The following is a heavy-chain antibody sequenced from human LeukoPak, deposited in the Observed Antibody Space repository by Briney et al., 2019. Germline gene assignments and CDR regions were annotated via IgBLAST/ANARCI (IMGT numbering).Heavy chain of an antibody. D-gene: IGHD2-2*01. CDR3: HFYCSSTSCFLGRLDWFDP. CDR2: IIPIFGTA. J-gene: IGHJ5*02. Sequence: ASVKVSCKASGGTFSSYAISWVRQAPAQGLEWMGGIIPIFGTANYAQKFQGRVTITADESTSTAYMELSSLRSEDTAVYYCHFYCSSTSCFLGRLDWFDPWGQGTLVTVSS. CDR1: GGTFSSYA. V-gene: IGHV1-69*13.